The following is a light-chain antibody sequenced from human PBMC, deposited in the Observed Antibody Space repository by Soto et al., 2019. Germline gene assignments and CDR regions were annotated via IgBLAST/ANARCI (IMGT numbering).Light chain of an antibody. Sequence: QSVLTQPPSVSGAPGQRVTISCTGSSSNIGAGYDVHWYQQLPGTAPKLLIYGNSNRPSGVPDRFSGSKSGTSASLAITGLQADDEADYYCQSYDSSVSKVVFGGGTQLTVL. V-gene: IGLV1-40*01. J-gene: IGLJ2*01. CDR1: SSNIGAGYD. CDR2: GNS. CDR3: QSYDSSVSKVV.